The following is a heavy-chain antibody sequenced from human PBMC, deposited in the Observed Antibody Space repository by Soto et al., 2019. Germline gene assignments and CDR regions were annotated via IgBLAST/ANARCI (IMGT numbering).Heavy chain of an antibody. J-gene: IGHJ6*02. CDR2: MYNTGST. V-gene: IGHV4-59*01. CDR1: GGSISSYY. D-gene: IGHD3-10*01. Sequence: ASETLSLTCTVSGGSISSYYWSWIRQPPGKGLEWIGYMYNTGSTNYNPSLKSRVTISVDTSKNQFSLKLSSVTAADTAVYYCARGAGVLLWFGESQDYGMDVWGQGTTVTVSS. CDR3: ARGAGVLLWFGESQDYGMDV.